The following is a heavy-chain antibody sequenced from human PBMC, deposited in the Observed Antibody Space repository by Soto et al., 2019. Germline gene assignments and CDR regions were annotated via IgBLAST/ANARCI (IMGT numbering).Heavy chain of an antibody. D-gene: IGHD5-18*01. CDR1: GGSISSYY. J-gene: IGHJ4*02. CDR3: ARTKNSYGYPVDY. Sequence: SETLSLTCTVSGGSISSYYWSWIRQPPGKGLEWIGYIYYSGSTNYNPSLKSRVTISVDTSKNQFSLKLSSVTAADTAVYYCARTKNSYGYPVDYWGQGTLVTVSS. CDR2: IYYSGST. V-gene: IGHV4-59*08.